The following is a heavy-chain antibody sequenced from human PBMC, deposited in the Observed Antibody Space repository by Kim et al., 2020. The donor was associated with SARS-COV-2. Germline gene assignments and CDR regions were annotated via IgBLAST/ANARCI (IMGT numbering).Heavy chain of an antibody. J-gene: IGHJ5*02. Sequence: RVTISVDTSKNQFSLKLSSVTAADTAVYYCARADKDIVVVPAANMNWFDPWGQGTLVTVSS. V-gene: IGHV4-34*01. D-gene: IGHD2-2*01. CDR3: ARADKDIVVVPAANMNWFDP.